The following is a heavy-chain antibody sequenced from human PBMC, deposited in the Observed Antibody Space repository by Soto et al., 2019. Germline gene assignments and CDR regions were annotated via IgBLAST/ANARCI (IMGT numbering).Heavy chain of an antibody. CDR1: GFTFSSYS. V-gene: IGHV3-21*01. D-gene: IGHD3-3*01. J-gene: IGHJ6*02. CDR3: ARERSGYYKSRYYYYGMDV. Sequence: PGGSLRLSCAASGFTFSSYSMNWVRQAPGKGLEWVSSISSSSSYIYYADSVKGRFTISRDNAKNSLYLQMNSLRAEDTAVYYCARERSGYYKSRYYYYGMDVWGQGTTVTVYS. CDR2: ISSSSSYI.